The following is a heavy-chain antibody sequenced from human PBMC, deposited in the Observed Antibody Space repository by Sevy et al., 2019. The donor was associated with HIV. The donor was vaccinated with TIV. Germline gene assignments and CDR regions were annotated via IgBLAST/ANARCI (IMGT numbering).Heavy chain of an antibody. V-gene: IGHV1-18*01. CDR1: GYTFTTYN. CDR3: ARGSSSWYDY. CDR2: MSPYNGNK. J-gene: IGHJ4*02. D-gene: IGHD2-2*01. Sequence: ASVKVSCKASGYTFTTYNIVWVQQAPGQGLEWLAWMSPYNGNKNYAQRVQGRVTMTTDTFTDTAFLELRSLKFDDTAVYYCARGSSSWYDYWGQGTLVTVSS.